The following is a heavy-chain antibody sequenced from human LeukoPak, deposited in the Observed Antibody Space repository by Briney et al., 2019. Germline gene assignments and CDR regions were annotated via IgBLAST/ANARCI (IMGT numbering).Heavy chain of an antibody. CDR3: ARNAPFDY. CDR1: GFTYSTYW. Sequence: GGSLRLSCAASGFTYSTYWMSWVRQAPGRGLEWVANINQDGSEKYYVDSVRGRFTISRDNAKNSLYLQMNSLRGEDTAVYYCARNAPFDYWGQGTLVTVSS. J-gene: IGHJ4*02. V-gene: IGHV3-7*01. CDR2: INQDGSEK.